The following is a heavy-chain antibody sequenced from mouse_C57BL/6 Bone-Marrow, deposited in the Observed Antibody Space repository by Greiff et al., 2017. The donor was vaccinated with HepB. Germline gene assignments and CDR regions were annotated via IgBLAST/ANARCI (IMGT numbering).Heavy chain of an antibody. CDR3: ARQWSPYAMDY. CDR2: ISSGGSYT. V-gene: IGHV5-6*01. CDR1: GFTFSSYG. Sequence: EVQGVESGGDLVKPGGSLKLSCAASGFTFSSYGMSWVRQTPDKRLEWVATISSGGSYTYYPDSVKGRFTISRDNAKNTLYLQMSSLKSEDTAMYYCARQWSPYAMDYWGQGTSVTVSS. J-gene: IGHJ4*01.